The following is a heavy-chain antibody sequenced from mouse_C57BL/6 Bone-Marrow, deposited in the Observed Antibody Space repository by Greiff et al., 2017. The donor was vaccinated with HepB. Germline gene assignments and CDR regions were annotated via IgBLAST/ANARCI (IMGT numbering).Heavy chain of an antibody. CDR1: GYSITSGYY. J-gene: IGHJ4*01. V-gene: IGHV3-6*01. D-gene: IGHD3-2*02. CDR2: ISYDGSN. Sequence: EVQLQESGPGLVKPSQSLSLTCSVTGYSITSGYYWNWIRQFPGNKLEWMGYISYDGSNNYNPSLKNRISITRDTSKNQFFLKLNSVTTEDTATYYCARVDSSGYAMDYWGQGTSVTVSS. CDR3: ARVDSSGYAMDY.